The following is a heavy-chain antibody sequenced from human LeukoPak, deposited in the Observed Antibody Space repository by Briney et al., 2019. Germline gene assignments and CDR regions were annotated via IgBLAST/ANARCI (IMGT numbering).Heavy chain of an antibody. CDR2: ISGSGGST. V-gene: IGHV3-23*01. D-gene: IGHD6-13*01. CDR3: AKAGNSWYEERYYFDY. CDR1: GFTFSSHA. J-gene: IGHJ4*02. Sequence: GGSLRLSCAASGFTFSSHAMSWVRQAPGKGLEWVSAISGSGGSTYYADSVKGRFTISRDNSKNTLYLQMNSLRAEDTAVYYCAKAGNSWYEERYYFDYWGQGTLVTVSS.